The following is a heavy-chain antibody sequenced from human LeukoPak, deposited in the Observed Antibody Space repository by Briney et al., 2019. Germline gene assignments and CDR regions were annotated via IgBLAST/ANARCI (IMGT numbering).Heavy chain of an antibody. CDR3: AKDARSGSYSDYYMDV. CDR1: GFTFSSYG. Sequence: PGGSLRLSCAASGFTFSSYGMHWVRQAPGKGLEWVAFIRYDGSNKYYADSVMGRFTISRDNSKNTLYLQMNSLRAEDTAVYYCAKDARSGSYSDYYMDVWGKGTTVTVSS. V-gene: IGHV3-30*02. J-gene: IGHJ6*03. D-gene: IGHD1-26*01. CDR2: IRYDGSNK.